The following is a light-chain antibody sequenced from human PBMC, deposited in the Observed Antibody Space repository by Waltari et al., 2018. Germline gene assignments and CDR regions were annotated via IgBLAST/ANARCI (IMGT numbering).Light chain of an antibody. J-gene: IGLJ2*01. Sequence: QSVLTQPPSVSGPPGQTVTISCTGRSSNIGAGYEVHWYQQLPGTAPNLLVSGDDKRPSGVPDRFSGSKSGSSASLAITGLQAEDEADYYCQSYDSSLSGVFGGGTKLTVL. V-gene: IGLV1-40*01. CDR3: QSYDSSLSGV. CDR2: GDD. CDR1: SSNIGAGYE.